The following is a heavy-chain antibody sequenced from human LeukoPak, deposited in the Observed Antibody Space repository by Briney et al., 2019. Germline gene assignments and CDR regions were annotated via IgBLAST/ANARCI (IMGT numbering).Heavy chain of an antibody. D-gene: IGHD3-10*01. J-gene: IGHJ4*02. CDR3: ARCYGSGSYMSSFFDY. Sequence: PSETLSLTCTVSGGSINSGSYYWSWIRQPAGKGLEWIGRIYTSGSTNYNPSLKSRVTISVDTSKNQLSLKLSSVTAADTAVYYCARCYGSGSYMSSFFDYWGQGTLVTVSS. CDR1: GGSINSGSYY. V-gene: IGHV4-61*02. CDR2: IYTSGST.